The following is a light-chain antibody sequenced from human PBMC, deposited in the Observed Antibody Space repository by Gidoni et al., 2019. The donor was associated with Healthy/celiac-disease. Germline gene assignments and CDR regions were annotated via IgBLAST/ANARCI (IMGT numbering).Light chain of an antibody. CDR2: DAS. V-gene: IGKV3-11*01. CDR3: QQYGSSSWT. Sequence: EIVLTQSPATLSLSPGERATLSCRASQSVSSYLAWYQQKPGQTPRLLIYDASNRATGSPARFRGSGSEADFTLTISRLEPENLAVYYCQQYGSSSWTFGQGTKVEIK. J-gene: IGKJ1*01. CDR1: QSVSSY.